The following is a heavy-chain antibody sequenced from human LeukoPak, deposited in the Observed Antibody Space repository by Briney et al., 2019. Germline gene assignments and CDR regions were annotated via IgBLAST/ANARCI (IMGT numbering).Heavy chain of an antibody. CDR1: GGSITSSSHY. D-gene: IGHD3-3*01. Sequence: SETLSLTCTVSGGSITSSSHYWGWVRQPPGKGLEWIGNIYYSGKTNYNPSLKSRVTIFVDTSKSQFSLKLRSVTAADTAVYYCARQNYDFWSGYFYYFDYWGQGTLVTVSS. J-gene: IGHJ4*02. CDR3: ARQNYDFWSGYFYYFDY. V-gene: IGHV4-39*01. CDR2: IYYSGKT.